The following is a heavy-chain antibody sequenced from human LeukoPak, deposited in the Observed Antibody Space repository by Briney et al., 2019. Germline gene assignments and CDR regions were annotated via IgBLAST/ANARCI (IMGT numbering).Heavy chain of an antibody. Sequence: GASVKVSCKASGGTFSSYAISWVLQAPGQGLEWMGRIIPILGIANYAQKFQGRVTITADKSTSTAYMELSSLRSEDTAVYYCASSNRGMITFGHDAFDIWGQGTMVTVSS. V-gene: IGHV1-69*04. CDR3: ASSNRGMITFGHDAFDI. D-gene: IGHD3-16*01. J-gene: IGHJ3*02. CDR2: IIPILGIA. CDR1: GGTFSSYA.